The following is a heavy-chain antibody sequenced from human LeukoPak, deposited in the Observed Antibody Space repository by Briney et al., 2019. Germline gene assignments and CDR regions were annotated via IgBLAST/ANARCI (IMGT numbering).Heavy chain of an antibody. Sequence: GGSLRLSCAASGFTFDDYGMGWVRQAPGKGLEWVSGINWNGGSVGYADSVKGRFTVSRDDAKNSLYLQMTSLRAEDTALYYCTRGYCSGGSCFAFDYWGQGTLVTASS. V-gene: IGHV3-20*04. J-gene: IGHJ4*02. CDR1: GFTFDDYG. CDR3: TRGYCSGGSCFAFDY. CDR2: INWNGGSV. D-gene: IGHD2-15*01.